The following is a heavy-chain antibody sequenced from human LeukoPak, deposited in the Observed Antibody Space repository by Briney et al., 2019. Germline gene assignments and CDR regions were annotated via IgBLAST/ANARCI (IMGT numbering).Heavy chain of an antibody. CDR1: GFTFSSYA. CDR3: ARGGVKNGPFAFDI. D-gene: IGHD3-10*01. CDR2: ISYDGSNK. V-gene: IGHV3-30*04. Sequence: GGSLRLSCAASGFTFSSYAMHWVRQAPGKGLEWVAVISYDGSNKYYADSVKGRFTISRDNSKNTLYLQMNSLRAEDTAVYYCARGGVKNGPFAFDIWGQGTMVTVSP. J-gene: IGHJ3*02.